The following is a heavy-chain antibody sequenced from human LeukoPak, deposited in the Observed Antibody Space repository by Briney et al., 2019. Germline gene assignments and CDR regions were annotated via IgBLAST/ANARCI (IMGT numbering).Heavy chain of an antibody. CDR2: INPNSGGT. V-gene: IGHV1-2*02. CDR1: GYTFTGYY. J-gene: IGHJ4*02. Sequence: SVQFSCKASGYTFTGYYMHWVRQAPGQGLEWMGWINPNSGGTNYAQKFQGRVTMTRDTSISTAYMELSRLRSDDTAVYYCARVNGYSSSWYAYCGQGTLVTVSS. D-gene: IGHD6-13*01. CDR3: ARVNGYSSSWYAY.